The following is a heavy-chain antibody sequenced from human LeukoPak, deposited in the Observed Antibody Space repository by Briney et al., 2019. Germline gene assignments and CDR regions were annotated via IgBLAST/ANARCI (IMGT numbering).Heavy chain of an antibody. J-gene: IGHJ4*02. Sequence: PSETLSLTCTVSGGSISSYYWSWIRQPPGKGLEWIGYIYYSGSTNYNPSLKSRVTISVDTSKNQFSLKLSSVTAADTAVYYCGRVHSGSYSLKSWGQGTLVTVSS. D-gene: IGHD1-26*01. CDR3: GRVHSGSYSLKS. CDR1: GGSISSYY. V-gene: IGHV4-59*01. CDR2: IYYSGST.